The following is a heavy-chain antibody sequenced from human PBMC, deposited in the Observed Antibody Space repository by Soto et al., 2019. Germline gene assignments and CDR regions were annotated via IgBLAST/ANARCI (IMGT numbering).Heavy chain of an antibody. CDR2: ISYDGSNK. Sequence: GGSLRLSCAASGFTFSSYGMHWVRQAPGKGLEWVAVISYDGSNKYYADSVKGRFTISRDNSKNTLYLQMNSLRAEDTAVYYCAKVRGYYDFWSGYYSVDYWGQGTLVTVSS. V-gene: IGHV3-30*18. D-gene: IGHD3-3*01. J-gene: IGHJ4*02. CDR1: GFTFSSYG. CDR3: AKVRGYYDFWSGYYSVDY.